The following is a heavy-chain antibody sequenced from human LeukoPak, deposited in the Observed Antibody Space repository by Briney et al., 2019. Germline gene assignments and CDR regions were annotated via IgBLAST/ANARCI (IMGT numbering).Heavy chain of an antibody. D-gene: IGHD3-3*01. Sequence: SETLSLTCTVSGGSISSYYWSWIRQPPGKGLEWIGEINHSGSTNYNPSLKSRVTISVDTSKNQFSLKLSSVTAADTAVYYCAREIPKRITIFGVVIDGMDVWGQGTTVTVSS. CDR3: AREIPKRITIFGVVIDGMDV. CDR1: GGSISSYY. J-gene: IGHJ6*02. CDR2: INHSGST. V-gene: IGHV4-34*01.